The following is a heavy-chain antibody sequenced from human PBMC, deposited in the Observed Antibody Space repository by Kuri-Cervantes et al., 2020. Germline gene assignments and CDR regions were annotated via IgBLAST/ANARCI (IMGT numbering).Heavy chain of an antibody. CDR2: IKQDGSEK. V-gene: IGHV3-7*03. J-gene: IGHJ4*02. CDR1: GFTFSSYW. CDR3: AKSAIRRNDY. Sequence: GGSLRLSCAASGFTFSSYWMSWVRQAPGKGLEWVANIKQDGSEKYYVDSVKGRFTISRDNSKNTLYLQMNSLRAEDTAVYYCAKSAIRRNDYWGQGTLVTVSS. D-gene: IGHD3-3*01.